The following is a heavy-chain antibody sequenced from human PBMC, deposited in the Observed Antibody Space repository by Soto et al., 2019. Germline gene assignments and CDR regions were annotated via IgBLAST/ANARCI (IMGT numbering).Heavy chain of an antibody. CDR3: ASRPSGMTYHAVFDF. CDR2: IKPDGSEK. Sequence: GGSLRLSCAASGLTFSGHWMTWVCQTPGKGLEWVASIKPDGSEKLYVDSVKGRFTISRDNAKNSLFLQMDSLRAEDTAVYYCASRPSGMTYHAVFDFWGQGTLVTVSS. CDR1: GLTFSGHW. D-gene: IGHD2-21*02. V-gene: IGHV3-7*03. J-gene: IGHJ4*02.